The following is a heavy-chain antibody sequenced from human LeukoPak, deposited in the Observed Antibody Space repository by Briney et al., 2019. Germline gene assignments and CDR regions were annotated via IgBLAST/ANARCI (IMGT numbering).Heavy chain of an antibody. Sequence: GRSLRLSCAASGFTFDDYAMHWVRQAPGKGLEWVSGISWNSGSIGYADSVKGRLTISRDNAKNSLYLQMNSLRAEDTALYYCAKDSLGTSTAVAGTGIGGLFDYWGQGTLVTVSS. V-gene: IGHV3-9*01. CDR1: GFTFDDYA. D-gene: IGHD6-19*01. CDR3: AKDSLGTSTAVAGTGIGGLFDY. J-gene: IGHJ4*02. CDR2: ISWNSGSI.